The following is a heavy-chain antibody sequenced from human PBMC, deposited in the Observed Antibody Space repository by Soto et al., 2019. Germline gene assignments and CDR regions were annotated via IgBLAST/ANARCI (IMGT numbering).Heavy chain of an antibody. D-gene: IGHD2-21*02. V-gene: IGHV3-30-3*01. CDR1: GFTFSSYA. J-gene: IGHJ4*02. CDR2: ISYDGSNK. Sequence: QVQLVESGGGVVQPGRSLRLSCAASGFTFSSYALHWVHQAPGKGLEWVAVISYDGSNKYYADSVKGRFTISRDNSKNTLYLQMNSLRAEDTAVYYCARDYVIVVVTGGFDYWGQGTLVTVSS. CDR3: ARDYVIVVVTGGFDY.